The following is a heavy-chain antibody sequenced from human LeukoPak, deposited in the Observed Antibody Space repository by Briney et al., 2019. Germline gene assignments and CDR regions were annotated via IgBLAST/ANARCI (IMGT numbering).Heavy chain of an antibody. V-gene: IGHV1-2*02. CDR3: ARGEACSSTSCYYWFDP. CDR2: INPNSGGT. CDR1: GYTFTGYY. Sequence: GASVKVSCTASGYTFTGYYMHWVRQAPGQGLEWMGWINPNSGGTNYAQKFQGRVTMNRDTSISTAYMELSRLRSDDTAVYYCARGEACSSTSCYYWFDPWGQGTLVTVSS. J-gene: IGHJ5*02. D-gene: IGHD2-2*01.